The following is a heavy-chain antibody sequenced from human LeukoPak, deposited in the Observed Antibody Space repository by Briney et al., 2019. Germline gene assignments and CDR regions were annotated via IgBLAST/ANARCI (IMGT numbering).Heavy chain of an antibody. V-gene: IGHV1-69*04. D-gene: IGHD5-18*01. CDR2: IIPILGIA. CDR3: ARDPGCSYGPTWNWFDP. Sequence: GASVKVSCKASGGTFSSYAISWVRQAPGQGLEWMGRIIPILGIANYAQKFRGRVTITADKSTSTAYMELSSLRSEDTAVYYCARDPGCSYGPTWNWFDPWGQGTLVTVSS. CDR1: GGTFSSYA. J-gene: IGHJ5*02.